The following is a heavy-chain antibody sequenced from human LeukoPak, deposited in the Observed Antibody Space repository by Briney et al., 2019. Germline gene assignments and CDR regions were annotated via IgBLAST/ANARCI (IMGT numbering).Heavy chain of an antibody. CDR3: AKDQGIVGATTFDY. V-gene: IGHV3-30*02. D-gene: IGHD1-26*01. Sequence: PGGSLRLSSAASGFTFSSYGTHWVRQAPGKGLEWVAFIRYDGSNKYYADSVKGRFTISRDNSKNTLYLQMNSLRAEDTAEYYCAKDQGIVGATTFDYWGQGTLVTVSS. CDR2: IRYDGSNK. CDR1: GFTFSSYG. J-gene: IGHJ4*02.